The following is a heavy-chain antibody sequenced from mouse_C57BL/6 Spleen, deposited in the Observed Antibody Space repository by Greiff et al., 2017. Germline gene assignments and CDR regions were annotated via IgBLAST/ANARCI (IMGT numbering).Heavy chain of an antibody. CDR2: IDPSDSYT. CDR3: ARDYYGSSLFAY. D-gene: IGHD1-1*01. J-gene: IGHJ3*01. CDR1: GYTFTSYW. V-gene: IGHV1-59*01. Sequence: QVQLKQSGAELVRPGTSVKLSCKASGYTFTSYWMHWVKQRPGQGLEWIGVIDPSDSYTNYNQKFKGKATLTVDTSSSTAYMQLSSLTSEDSAVYYCARDYYGSSLFAYWGQGTLVTVSA.